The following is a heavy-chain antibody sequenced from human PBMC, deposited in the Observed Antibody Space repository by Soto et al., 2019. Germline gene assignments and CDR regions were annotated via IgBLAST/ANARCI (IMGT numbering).Heavy chain of an antibody. J-gene: IGHJ4*02. CDR1: GGSISSSSYY. Sequence: QLQLQESGPGLVKPSETLSLTCTVSGGSISSSSYYWGWIRQPPGKGLEWIGSIYYSGTTYYNPSLKSRVTISVYTAKNQFSLKLSSVTAADTAVYYCARLATAAVDYWGQGTLVTVSS. CDR2: IYYSGTT. D-gene: IGHD5-12*01. CDR3: ARLATAAVDY. V-gene: IGHV4-39*01.